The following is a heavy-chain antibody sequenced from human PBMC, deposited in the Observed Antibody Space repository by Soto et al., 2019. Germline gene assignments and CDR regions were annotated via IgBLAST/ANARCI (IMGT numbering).Heavy chain of an antibody. J-gene: IGHJ3*02. CDR1: GFTVSSNY. CDR2: IYSGGST. V-gene: IGHV3-66*01. D-gene: IGHD3-3*01. CDR3: SGSGYYTYDFDI. Sequence: GGSLRLSCAASGFTVSSNYMSWVRQAPGKGLEWVSVIYSGGSTYYADSVKGRFTISRDNSKNTLYLQMNSLRAEDTAVYYCSGSGYYTYDFDIWGQGTMVTVSS.